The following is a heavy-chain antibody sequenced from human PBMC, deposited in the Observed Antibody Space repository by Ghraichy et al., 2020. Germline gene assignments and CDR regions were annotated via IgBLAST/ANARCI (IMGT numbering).Heavy chain of an antibody. CDR1: GFTFSSHA. CDR3: AVRIGSYYAQFDF. V-gene: IGHV3-23*01. J-gene: IGHJ4*02. CDR2: ISASGGNT. Sequence: GESLHISCAASGFTFSSHAMSWVHQAPGKGLEWLSAISASGGNTYYADSVKGRFTISRDNSKNTLYLQMNSLRAEDTAVYYCAVRIGSYYAQFDFWGQGTLVTVSS. D-gene: IGHD1-26*01.